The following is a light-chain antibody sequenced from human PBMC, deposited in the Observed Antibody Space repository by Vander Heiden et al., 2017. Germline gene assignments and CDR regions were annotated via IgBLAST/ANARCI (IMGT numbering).Light chain of an antibody. V-gene: IGLV2-14*03. J-gene: IGLJ1*01. CDR2: DVD. CDR1: SRDVGDYHF. CDR3: SSYTTRSTPYV. Sequence: SALCHPPPVSDYPGQSITISCTGSSRDVGDYHFVSWYQQHPGKAPKLIIYDVDKRPSGISNRFSGSKSDKTASLTISGLQAEDEADYYCSSYTTRSTPYVFGTGTKVTV.